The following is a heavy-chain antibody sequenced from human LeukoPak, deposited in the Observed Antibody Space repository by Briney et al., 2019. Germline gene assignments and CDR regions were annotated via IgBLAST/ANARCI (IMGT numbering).Heavy chain of an antibody. J-gene: IGHJ4*02. CDR3: ARGLGCSSGWSKGYFDY. V-gene: IGHV3-30-3*01. Sequence: PGGSLRLSCAASGFTFRNYVMHWVRQAPGKGLEWVAVISCDGNNKYYADSVKGRFTISRDNSKNTLYLQMNSLRAEDTAVYYCARGLGCSSGWSKGYFDYWGQGTLVTLSS. CDR2: ISCDGNNK. CDR1: GFTFRNYV. D-gene: IGHD6-19*01.